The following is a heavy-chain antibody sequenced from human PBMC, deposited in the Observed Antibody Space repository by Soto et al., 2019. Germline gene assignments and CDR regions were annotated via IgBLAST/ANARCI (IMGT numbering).Heavy chain of an antibody. CDR3: ARSGGYFFPFAG. CDR2: INAINGDT. D-gene: IGHD2-21*02. Sequence: QVHLVQSGAEVKTPGASVKVSCKGSGYTFGRDGMHWVRQAPGQGLEWLAWINAINGDTKYSQRFQGRLTVTRDTAANTAYLELSSLRFEDTAVYYCARSGGYFFPFAGWGQGTLVTVSS. J-gene: IGHJ4*02. CDR1: GYTFGRDG. V-gene: IGHV1-3*01.